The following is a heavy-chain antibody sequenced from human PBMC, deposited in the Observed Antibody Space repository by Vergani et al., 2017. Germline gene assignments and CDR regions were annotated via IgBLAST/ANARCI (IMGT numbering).Heavy chain of an antibody. CDR1: GGPISSYY. Sequence: QVQLQESGPGLVKPSETLSLTCTVSGGPISSYYWSWIRQPPGKGLEWIGYIYYSGSTNYNPSLKSRVTISVDTSKNQFSLKLSSVTAADTAVYYCARKGSSSWYGYWFDPWGQGTLVTVSS. J-gene: IGHJ5*02. CDR3: ARKGSSSWYGYWFDP. D-gene: IGHD6-13*01. V-gene: IGHV4-59*01. CDR2: IYYSGST.